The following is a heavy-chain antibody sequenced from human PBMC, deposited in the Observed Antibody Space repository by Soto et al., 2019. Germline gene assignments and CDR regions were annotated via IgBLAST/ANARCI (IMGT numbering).Heavy chain of an antibody. CDR3: ARYSSGYSGYEGIYYYYYYFDV. J-gene: IGHJ6*03. CDR1: GFTFSSYS. CDR2: ISSSSSTI. D-gene: IGHD5-12*01. Sequence: GGSLRLSCAASGFTFSSYSMNWVRQAPGKGLEWVSYISSSSSTIYYAHSVKGRFTISRDNAKNSRYLQMNRLSAEDTAVYDWARYSSGYSGYEGIYYYYYYFDVWGQGTTVTVSS. V-gene: IGHV3-48*01.